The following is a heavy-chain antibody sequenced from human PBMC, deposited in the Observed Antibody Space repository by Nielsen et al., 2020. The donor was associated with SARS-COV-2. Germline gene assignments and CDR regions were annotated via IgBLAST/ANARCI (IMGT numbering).Heavy chain of an antibody. J-gene: IGHJ4*02. D-gene: IGHD2-15*01. CDR1: GFTFSSYS. CDR2: ISSSSGTI. V-gene: IGHV3-48*01. Sequence: GESLKISCAASGFTFSSYSMNWVRQAPGKGLEWVSYISSSSGTIYYADSVKGRFTISRDNAKNSLYLQMNSLRAEDTAVYYCARGYCSGGSCYSDYWGQGTLVTVSS. CDR3: ARGYCSGGSCYSDY.